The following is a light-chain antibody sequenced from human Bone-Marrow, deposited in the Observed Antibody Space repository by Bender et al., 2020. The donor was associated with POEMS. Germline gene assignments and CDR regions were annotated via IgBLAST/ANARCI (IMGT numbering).Light chain of an antibody. CDR2: DVY. CDR3: SSYTTSNTLV. V-gene: IGLV2-14*03. Sequence: QSALTQPSSVSGSPGQSITISCTGTSSDIGGYNSVSWYQQHSDKAPKLMIYDVYNRPSGVSNRFSGSKSGNTASMTISGLQAEDEAHYYCSSYTTSNTLVFGGGTKLTVL. CDR1: SSDIGGYNS. J-gene: IGLJ3*02.